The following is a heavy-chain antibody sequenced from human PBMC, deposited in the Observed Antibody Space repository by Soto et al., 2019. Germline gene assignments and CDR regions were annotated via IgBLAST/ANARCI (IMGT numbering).Heavy chain of an antibody. J-gene: IGHJ4*02. Sequence: QVQLVESGGGVVQPGRSLRLSCAASGFTFRSYGMHWVRQTPGKGLEWVAGISYDGSNEYYADSVKGRFTISRDNSKNTLYLQTDSLKTEDTAVYYCAKWEDRGYGFACDYWGQGTLVTVSS. CDR2: ISYDGSNE. D-gene: IGHD1-26*01. V-gene: IGHV3-30*18. CDR3: AKWEDRGYGFACDY. CDR1: GFTFRSYG.